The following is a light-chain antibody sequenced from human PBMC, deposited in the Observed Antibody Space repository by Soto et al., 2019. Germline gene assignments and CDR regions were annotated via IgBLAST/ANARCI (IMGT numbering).Light chain of an antibody. CDR2: AAS. CDR3: QQYYSYPRT. CDR1: QSISTY. Sequence: DIQLTQSPSSLSASVGDRVTITCRASQSISTYLNWYQQKAGLAPKLLIYAASSLQSGVPSRFRGSGSGTDFALTISRLQPEDFETYYCQQYYSYPRTFGQGTKVDIK. J-gene: IGKJ1*01. V-gene: IGKV1-39*01.